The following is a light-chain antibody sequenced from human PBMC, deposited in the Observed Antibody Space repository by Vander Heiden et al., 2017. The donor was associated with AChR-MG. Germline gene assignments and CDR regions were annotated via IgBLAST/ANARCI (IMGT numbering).Light chain of an antibody. J-gene: IGLJ3*02. CDR2: SNN. V-gene: IGLV1-44*01. CDR3: AAWHDSLNGQV. CDR1: SANIGKNT. Sequence: QSVLTQPPSASGTPGQRVTIPCSGSSANIGKNTVNWYQQLPGTAPKLLIYSNNQRPSGVPDRFFGSKSGSSASLAISGLQSEDEADYFCAAWHDSLNGQVFGGGTKLTVL.